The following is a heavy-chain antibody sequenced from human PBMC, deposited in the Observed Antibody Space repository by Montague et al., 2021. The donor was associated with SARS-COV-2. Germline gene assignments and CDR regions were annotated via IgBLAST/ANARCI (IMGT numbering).Heavy chain of an antibody. Sequence: SETLSLTCNVSGDSIINIKTSYWGWIRLPPGKGLGWIGYIFHTGTSNYQASLKSRVTMSVDTSKTQFSLKLTSVTAADTAVYFCAQVNRRLGGVSFDSWGQGALVTVSS. CDR2: IFHTGTS. CDR3: AQVNRRLGGVSFDS. J-gene: IGHJ4*02. V-gene: IGHV4-61*05. D-gene: IGHD3-16*01. CDR1: GDSIINIKTSY.